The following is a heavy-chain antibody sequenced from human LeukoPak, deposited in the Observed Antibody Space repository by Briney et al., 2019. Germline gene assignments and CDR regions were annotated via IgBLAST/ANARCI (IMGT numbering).Heavy chain of an antibody. V-gene: IGHV3-53*01. Sequence: GGSLRLSCAASGFTVSSNYMSWVRQAPGKGLEWVSVIYSGGSTYYADSVKGRFTISRDNSKNTLYLQMNSLGAEDTAVYYCARALPDYYYDSSGYYQYYFDYWGQGTLVTVSS. J-gene: IGHJ4*02. CDR2: IYSGGST. CDR1: GFTVSSNY. D-gene: IGHD3-22*01. CDR3: ARALPDYYYDSSGYYQYYFDY.